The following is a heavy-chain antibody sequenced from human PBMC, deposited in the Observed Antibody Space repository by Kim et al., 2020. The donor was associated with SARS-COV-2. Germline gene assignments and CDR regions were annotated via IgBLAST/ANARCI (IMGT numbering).Heavy chain of an antibody. J-gene: IGHJ6*03. CDR1: EFAVRNNY. Sequence: GGSLRLSCSASEFAVRNNYINWVRQAPGKGLEWVSVIYSDGSTYYGDSVKGRFTISRDDPENTVFLLLNNLIVEDTAIYYCARGSATPMRYYYYYMDVWG. D-gene: IGHD6-6*01. V-gene: IGHV3-53*01. CDR3: ARGSATPMRYYYYYMDV. CDR2: IYSDGST.